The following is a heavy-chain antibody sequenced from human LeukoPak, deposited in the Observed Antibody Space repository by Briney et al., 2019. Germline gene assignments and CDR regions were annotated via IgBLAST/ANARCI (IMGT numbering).Heavy chain of an antibody. CDR1: GFTVSSNY. Sequence: GGSLRLSCAASGFTVSSNYMNWVRQAPGKGLEWVSSISSSSSYIYYADSVKGRFTISRDNAKNSLYLQMNSLRAEDTAVYYCARGIEYGDYGLSAFDIWGQGTMVTVSS. J-gene: IGHJ3*02. CDR3: ARGIEYGDYGLSAFDI. D-gene: IGHD4-17*01. CDR2: ISSSSSYI. V-gene: IGHV3-21*01.